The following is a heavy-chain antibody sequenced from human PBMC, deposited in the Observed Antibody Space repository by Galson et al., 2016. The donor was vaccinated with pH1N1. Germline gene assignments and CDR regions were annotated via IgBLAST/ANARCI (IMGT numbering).Heavy chain of an antibody. CDR1: GASVSDATYY. CDR3: ARRYTSFSDLDDWFFDL. J-gene: IGHJ2*01. CDR2: VHSSGST. Sequence: TLSLTCAVSGASVSDATYYWSWIRQHPGKGLEWLGYVHSSGSTYYSPSLRSRVTISIDRSKNQFSLKMNSVTAADTAIYYCARRYTSFSDLDDWFFDLWGRGTLVTVSS. D-gene: IGHD3-3*01. V-gene: IGHV4-31*11.